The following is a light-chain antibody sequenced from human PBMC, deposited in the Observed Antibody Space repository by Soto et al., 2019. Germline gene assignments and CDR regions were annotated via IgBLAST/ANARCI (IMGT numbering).Light chain of an antibody. CDR1: QSISSY. CDR3: QQSYRTPLLT. J-gene: IGKJ3*01. Sequence: DIPMTQSPSSLSASVGDRVSITCRASQSISSYLNWYQQKPGKAPKLLIYAASSLQSGVPSRFSGSGSGTDFTLTISSLQPEDFVTHYCQQSYRTPLLTFGSGTKVDIK. V-gene: IGKV1-39*01. CDR2: AAS.